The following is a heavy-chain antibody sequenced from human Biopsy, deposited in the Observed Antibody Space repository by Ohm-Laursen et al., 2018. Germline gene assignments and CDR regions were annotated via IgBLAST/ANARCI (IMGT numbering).Heavy chain of an antibody. J-gene: IGHJ6*02. Sequence: SLRLSCAASGFSVSSYDMNWVRQAPGKGMEWISYISETSSHIYDADSVRGRFTVARDIAKNSLYLQLNSLRVEDTAVYYCARDSSRRAREGGMDVWGQATTVTVSS. CDR1: GFSVSSYD. CDR2: ISETSSHI. D-gene: IGHD6-6*01. CDR3: ARDSSRRAREGGMDV. V-gene: IGHV3-21*01.